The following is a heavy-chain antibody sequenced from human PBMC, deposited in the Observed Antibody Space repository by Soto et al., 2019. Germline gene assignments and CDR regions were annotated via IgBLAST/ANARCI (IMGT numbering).Heavy chain of an antibody. CDR3: ARVTYYDILSAQGYFDY. D-gene: IGHD3-9*01. J-gene: IGHJ4*02. Sequence: QVQLVQSGAEVKKPGASVKVSCKASGYTFSSYGISWGRQAPGQGLEWMGWISAYKGNTNYAQKLKGKVNMNTDTSTSTAYMELRSLRSDDTAVYYCARVTYYDILSAQGYFDYWGQGTVVTVSS. CDR1: GYTFSSYG. CDR2: ISAYKGNT. V-gene: IGHV1-18*01.